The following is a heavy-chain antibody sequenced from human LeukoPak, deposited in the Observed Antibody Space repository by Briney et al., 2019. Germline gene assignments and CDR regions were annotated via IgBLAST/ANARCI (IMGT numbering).Heavy chain of an antibody. Sequence: GASLQISFKGSGYSFTSYWIGWVRPMPGKGLEWMGIIYPGDSDTRYSPSFQGQVTISADKSISTAYLQWSSLKASDTAMYYCARAPGYCSSTSCYWLYYFDYWGQGTLVTVSS. J-gene: IGHJ4*02. V-gene: IGHV5-51*01. CDR1: GYSFTSYW. CDR2: IYPGDSDT. CDR3: ARAPGYCSSTSCYWLYYFDY. D-gene: IGHD2-2*01.